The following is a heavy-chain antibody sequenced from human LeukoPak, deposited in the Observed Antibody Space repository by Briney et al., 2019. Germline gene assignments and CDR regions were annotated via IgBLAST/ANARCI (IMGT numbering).Heavy chain of an antibody. CDR1: GFTVSSYY. V-gene: IGHV3-53*01. D-gene: IGHD4-17*01. CDR2: IYSGGST. CDR3: ARDNYGDYGTYFDY. J-gene: IGHJ4*02. Sequence: GGSLRLSCAASGFTVSSYYMSWVRQAPGKGLEWVSVIYSGGSTYYADSVKGRFTISRDNSKNTLYLQMNSLRAEDTAVYYCARDNYGDYGTYFDYWGQRTLVTVSS.